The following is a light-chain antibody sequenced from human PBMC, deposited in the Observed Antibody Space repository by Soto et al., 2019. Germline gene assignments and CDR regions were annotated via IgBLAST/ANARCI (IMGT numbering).Light chain of an antibody. CDR2: DAS. J-gene: IGKJ5*01. V-gene: IGKV1-33*01. CDR3: QQYDNLPIT. CDR1: EDINNY. Sequence: DIQMTQSPSSLSASVGDRVTITCQATEDINNYLNWYQQKPGKAPKRLIYDASNLEAGVPSRFRGSGSGTDFTFTISSLQPEYIATYYCQQYDNLPITFGQGTRLEIK.